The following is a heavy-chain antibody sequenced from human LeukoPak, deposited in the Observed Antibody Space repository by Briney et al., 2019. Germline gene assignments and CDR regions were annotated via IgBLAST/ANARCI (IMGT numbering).Heavy chain of an antibody. Sequence: GGSLRLSCAASGFTFSSYEMNWVRQAPGKGLEWVSYISSSGSTIYYADSVKGRFTISRDNAKNSLYLQMNSLRAEDTAVYYCATGLSSGWYYGGFDYWGQGTLVTVSS. CDR1: GFTFSSYE. J-gene: IGHJ4*02. D-gene: IGHD6-19*01. CDR2: ISSSGSTI. V-gene: IGHV3-48*03. CDR3: ATGLSSGWYYGGFDY.